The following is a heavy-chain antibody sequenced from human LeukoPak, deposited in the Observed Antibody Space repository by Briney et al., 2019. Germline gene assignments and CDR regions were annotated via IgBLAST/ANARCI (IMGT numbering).Heavy chain of an antibody. CDR3: ARAVWGAEKYCSSTSCYTKPRAYYFDY. CDR2: IYYSGST. D-gene: IGHD2-2*02. Sequence: PSETLSLTCTVSGGSISSYYWSWIRQPQGKGLEWIGYIYYSGSTNYNPSLKSRVTISVDTSKNQFSLKLSSVTAADTAVYYCARAVWGAEKYCSSTSCYTKPRAYYFDYWGQGTLVTVSS. J-gene: IGHJ4*02. CDR1: GGSISSYY. V-gene: IGHV4-59*01.